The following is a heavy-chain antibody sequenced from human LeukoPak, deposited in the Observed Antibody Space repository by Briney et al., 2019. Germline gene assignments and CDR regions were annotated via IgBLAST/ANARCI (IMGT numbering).Heavy chain of an antibody. D-gene: IGHD1-26*01. CDR2: IYYSGST. J-gene: IGHJ3*02. CDR3: ARHGPSIHVEGATTYWVPLGAFDI. CDR1: GGSISSSSYY. V-gene: IGHV4-39*01. Sequence: PSETLSLTCTVSGGSISSSSYYWGWIRQPPGKGLEWIGSIYYSGSTYYNPSLKSRVTISVGTSKNQFSLKLSSVTAADTAVYYCARHGPSIHVEGATTYWVPLGAFDIWGQGTMVTVSS.